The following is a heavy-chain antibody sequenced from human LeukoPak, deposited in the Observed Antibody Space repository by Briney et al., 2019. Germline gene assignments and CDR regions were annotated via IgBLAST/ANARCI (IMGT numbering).Heavy chain of an antibody. CDR2: LYYSGRT. V-gene: IGHV4-39*01. CDR1: GGSMSSSSHY. J-gene: IGHJ4*02. D-gene: IGHD6-25*01. Sequence: SETLSLTCSVSGGSMSSSSHYSGWVRQHPGTELQWIGSLYYSGRTFYTPSLESRVTMSIDTSNNQFSLRMSSVTAADMAVYYCSRLAAGTWSYDYWGQGSLVTVSS. CDR3: SRLAAGTWSYDY.